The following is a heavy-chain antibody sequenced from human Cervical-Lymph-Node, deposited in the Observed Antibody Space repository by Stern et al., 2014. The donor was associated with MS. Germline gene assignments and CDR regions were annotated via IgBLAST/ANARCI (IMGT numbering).Heavy chain of an antibody. CDR1: GGTFSSYT. CDR2: IIPLFGTA. CDR3: AREFNYDSSGYYFYY. Sequence: VQLVESGAAVKKPGSSVKVSCKASGGTFSSYTISWVRQAPGQGLEWMGGIIPLFGTANYAQKFLGRVTITADESTSTAYMELSSLRSEDTAVYYCAREFNYDSSGYYFYYWGRGTRVTVSS. J-gene: IGHJ4*02. D-gene: IGHD3-22*01. V-gene: IGHV1-69*01.